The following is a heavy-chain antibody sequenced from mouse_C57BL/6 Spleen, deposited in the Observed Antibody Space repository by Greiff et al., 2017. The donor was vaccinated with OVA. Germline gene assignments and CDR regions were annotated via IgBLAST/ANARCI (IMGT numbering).Heavy chain of an antibody. CDR3: TARGGYYAMDY. CDR1: GFTFSNYW. V-gene: IGHV6-3*01. J-gene: IGHJ4*01. CDR2: IRLKSDNYAT. Sequence: EVQLVESGGGLVQPGGSMKLSCVASGFTFSNYWMNWVRQSPEKGLEWVAQIRLKSDNYATHYAESVKGRFTISRDDSKSSVYLQMNNLRAEDTGIYYCTARGGYYAMDYRGQGTSVTVSS.